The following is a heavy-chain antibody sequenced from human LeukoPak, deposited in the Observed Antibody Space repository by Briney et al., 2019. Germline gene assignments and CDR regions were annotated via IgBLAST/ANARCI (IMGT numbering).Heavy chain of an antibody. Sequence: ETLSLTCTVSGGSISGSNYYWGWIRQPPGKGLEWVSGINWNGGSRGYADSVKGRFTISRDNAKNSLYLQMNSLRAEDTALYYCARCRHSYDSSGFPHYWGQGTLVTVSS. CDR1: GGSISGSNYY. J-gene: IGHJ4*02. CDR2: INWNGGSR. D-gene: IGHD3-22*01. CDR3: ARCRHSYDSSGFPHY. V-gene: IGHV3-20*04.